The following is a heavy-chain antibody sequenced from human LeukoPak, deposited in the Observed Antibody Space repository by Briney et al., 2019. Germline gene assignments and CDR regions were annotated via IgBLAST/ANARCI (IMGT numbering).Heavy chain of an antibody. Sequence: PSETLSLTCTVSGGSISSYYWSWIRQPPGKGLEWIGYIYYSGSTNYNPSLKSRVTISVDTSKNQFSLKLSSVTAADTAVYYCARDQGITIFGVVTSDAFDIWGQGTMVTVSS. D-gene: IGHD3-3*01. J-gene: IGHJ3*02. CDR2: IYYSGST. CDR1: GGSISSYY. CDR3: ARDQGITIFGVVTSDAFDI. V-gene: IGHV4-59*12.